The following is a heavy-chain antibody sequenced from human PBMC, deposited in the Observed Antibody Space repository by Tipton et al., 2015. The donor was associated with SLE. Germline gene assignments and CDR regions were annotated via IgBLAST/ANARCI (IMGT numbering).Heavy chain of an antibody. CDR2: INWNGGST. D-gene: IGHD3-16*01. J-gene: IGHJ3*02. CDR3: ARDLGTVGFDAFDI. V-gene: IGHV3-20*04. CDR1: GFTFDDYG. Sequence: SLRLSCAASGFTFDDYGMSWVRQAPGKGLEWVSGINWNGGSTGYADSVKGRFTISRDNAKNTLYLQMNSLRAEDTAVYYCARDLGTVGFDAFDIWGQGTMVTVSS.